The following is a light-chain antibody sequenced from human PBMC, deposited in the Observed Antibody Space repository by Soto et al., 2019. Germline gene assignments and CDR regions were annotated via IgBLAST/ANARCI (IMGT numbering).Light chain of an antibody. Sequence: EIVLTQSPDTLSLFPGERATLSCRASQSVSSTYLAWYQQKLGQAPRLLIFGASSRATGIPDRFSGSGSGTDFTLTISRLEPEDFAVYYCQKYGSSRWTFGQGTKVEIK. CDR1: QSVSSTY. CDR2: GAS. CDR3: QKYGSSRWT. V-gene: IGKV3-20*01. J-gene: IGKJ1*01.